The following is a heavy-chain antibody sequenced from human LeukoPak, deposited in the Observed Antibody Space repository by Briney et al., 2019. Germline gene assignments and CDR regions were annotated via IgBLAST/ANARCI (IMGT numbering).Heavy chain of an antibody. CDR2: IYYSGST. D-gene: IGHD3-22*01. V-gene: IGHV4-59*01. Sequence: SETLSLTCTVSGGSISSYYWSWIRQPPGKGLEWIGYIYYSGSTNYNPSLKSRVTISVDTSKNQFSLKLSSVTAADTAVYYCARDLRYYDSSGQWRNYFDYWGQGTLVTVSS. CDR1: GGSISSYY. J-gene: IGHJ4*02. CDR3: ARDLRYYDSSGQWRNYFDY.